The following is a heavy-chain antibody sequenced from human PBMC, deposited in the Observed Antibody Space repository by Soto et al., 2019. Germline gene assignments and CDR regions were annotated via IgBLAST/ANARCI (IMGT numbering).Heavy chain of an antibody. J-gene: IGHJ5*02. Sequence: PGGSLRLSCAASGFTFSSYSMNWVRQAPGKGLEWVSYISSSSSTIYYADFVKGRFTISRDNAKNSLYLQMNSLRDEDTAVYYCARDRSISGSYPNWFDPWGRGTLVTVSS. CDR1: GFTFSSYS. D-gene: IGHD1-26*01. V-gene: IGHV3-48*02. CDR3: ARDRSISGSYPNWFDP. CDR2: ISSSSSTI.